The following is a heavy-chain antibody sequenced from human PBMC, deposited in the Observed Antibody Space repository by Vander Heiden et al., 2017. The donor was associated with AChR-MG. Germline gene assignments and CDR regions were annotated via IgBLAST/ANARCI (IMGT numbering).Heavy chain of an antibody. CDR2: INHSGST. J-gene: IGHJ6*02. V-gene: IGHV4-34*01. Sequence: QVQLQQWGAGLLKPSETLSLTCAVYGGSFSGYSWSWIRQPPGKGLEWIGEINHSGSTNYNPSLKSRVTISVDTSKNQFSLKLSSVTAADTAVYYCARSSYCSGGSCSYYYYGMDVWGQGTTVTVSS. CDR1: GGSFSGYS. D-gene: IGHD2-15*01. CDR3: ARSSYCSGGSCSYYYYGMDV.